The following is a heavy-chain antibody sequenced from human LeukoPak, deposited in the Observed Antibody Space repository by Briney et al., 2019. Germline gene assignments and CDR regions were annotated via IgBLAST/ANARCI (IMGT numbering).Heavy chain of an antibody. CDR2: ISYDGSNK. V-gene: IGHV3-30-3*01. Sequence: GSLRLSCAASGFTFRNYAMDWVRQAPGKGLEWVAVISYDGSNKYYADSVKGRFTISRDNSKNTLYLQMNSLRAEDTAVYYCARGGSDWYGPFDYRGQGTLVTVSS. CDR3: ARGGSDWYGPFDY. D-gene: IGHD6-19*01. CDR1: GFTFRNYA. J-gene: IGHJ4*02.